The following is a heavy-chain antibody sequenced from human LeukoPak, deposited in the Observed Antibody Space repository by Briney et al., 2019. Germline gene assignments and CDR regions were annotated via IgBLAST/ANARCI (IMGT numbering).Heavy chain of an antibody. V-gene: IGHV3-7*03. CDR1: GFALSSHW. Sequence: GGSLRLSCAASGFALSSHWMTWVRQVPGRGPEWVVNVNRDGSETYYLDSVKGRFTVSKDNAKNSLYLQMNSLRAEDTALYHCARNNGMDVWGQGTTVIVSS. CDR2: VNRDGSET. J-gene: IGHJ6*02. CDR3: ARNNGMDV.